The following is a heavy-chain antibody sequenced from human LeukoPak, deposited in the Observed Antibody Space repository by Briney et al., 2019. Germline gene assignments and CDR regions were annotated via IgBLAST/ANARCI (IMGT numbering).Heavy chain of an antibody. CDR2: INHSGST. CDR3: ARLIVVVIRASYYYYGMDV. Sequence: SQTLSLTCTVSGGSISSGGYYWSWIRQPPGKGLEWIGEINHSGSTNYNPSLKSRVTISVDTSKNQFSLKLSSVTAADTAVYYCARLIVVVIRASYYYYGMDVWGQGTTVTVSS. V-gene: IGHV4-30-2*01. D-gene: IGHD3-22*01. J-gene: IGHJ6*02. CDR1: GGSISSGGYY.